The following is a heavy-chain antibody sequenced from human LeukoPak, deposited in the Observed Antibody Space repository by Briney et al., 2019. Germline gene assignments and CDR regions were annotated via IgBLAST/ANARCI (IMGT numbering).Heavy chain of an antibody. CDR2: ISRDSNII. V-gene: IGHV3-48*02. Sequence: GGSLRLSRAASGFAFSSYSMNWLRQAPGKGLEWVSFISRDSNIIHYADSVKGRFTISRDNAKNSLFLQVNSLRDEDTAVYYCARVGTTGVNNWFDPWGQGTLVTVSS. D-gene: IGHD7-27*01. CDR1: GFAFSSYS. CDR3: ARVGTTGVNNWFDP. J-gene: IGHJ5*02.